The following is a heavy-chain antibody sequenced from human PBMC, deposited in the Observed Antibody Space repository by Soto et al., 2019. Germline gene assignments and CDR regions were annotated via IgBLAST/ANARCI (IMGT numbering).Heavy chain of an antibody. Sequence: ASVKVSCKASGYTFTSYGISWVRQAPGQGLEWMGWISAYNGNTNYAQKLQGRVTMTTDTSTSTAYMELRSLRSDDTAVYYCARDPMNRYYYYGMDVWGQGTTVTVSS. CDR2: ISAYNGNT. V-gene: IGHV1-18*01. CDR3: ARDPMNRYYYYGMDV. J-gene: IGHJ6*02. CDR1: GYTFTSYG.